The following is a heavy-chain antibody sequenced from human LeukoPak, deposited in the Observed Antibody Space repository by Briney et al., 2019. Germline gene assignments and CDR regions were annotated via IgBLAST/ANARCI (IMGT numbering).Heavy chain of an antibody. Sequence: SKTLSLTCTVSGASVSSDYWSWIRQSPGKGLEWIGYIYHSGHTMSNPSLKSRVSLSLDTSNNQFSLKLSSVTAADTAVYYCARHPFQYPFDHWGQGTVVSVSS. J-gene: IGHJ5*02. CDR1: GASVSSDY. CDR2: IYHSGHT. D-gene: IGHD2/OR15-2a*01. V-gene: IGHV4-59*08. CDR3: ARHPFQYPFDH.